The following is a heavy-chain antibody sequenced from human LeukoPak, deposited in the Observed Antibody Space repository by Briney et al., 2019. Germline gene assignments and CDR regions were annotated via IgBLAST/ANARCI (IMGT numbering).Heavy chain of an antibody. D-gene: IGHD3-22*01. J-gene: IGHJ5*02. Sequence: ASVKVSCKASGGTFSSYAISWVRQAPGQGLEWMGGIIPIFGTASYAQKFQGRVTITADESTSTAYMELSSLRSEDTAVYYCARGSPAYYYDSSGYYFGVDGFDPWGQGTLVTVSS. CDR3: ARGSPAYYYDSSGYYFGVDGFDP. CDR1: GGTFSSYA. CDR2: IIPIFGTA. V-gene: IGHV1-69*01.